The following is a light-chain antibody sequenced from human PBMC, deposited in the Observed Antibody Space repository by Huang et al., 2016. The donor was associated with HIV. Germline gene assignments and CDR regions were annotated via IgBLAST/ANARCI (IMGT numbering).Light chain of an antibody. CDR1: QNISSW. CDR3: QYGET. Sequence: DIQLTQSPSTLSASVGDRLTTTCRASQNISSWLAWYQQKPGKAPKLLIYKISSLESGVPSRFSGSGSGTKFTLPINSLQPDDIGTYYCQYGETFGQGSKVEVK. CDR2: KIS. J-gene: IGKJ1*01. V-gene: IGKV1-5*03.